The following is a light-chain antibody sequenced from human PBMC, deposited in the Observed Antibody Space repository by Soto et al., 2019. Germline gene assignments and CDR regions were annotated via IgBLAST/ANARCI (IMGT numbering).Light chain of an antibody. Sequence: QSALTQPASVSGSPGQSITISCTGTSSDVGDYNYVSWYQQYPGKAPKLMIYEVSNRPSGVSNRFSGSKSGNTASLTISGLQGEDEADYYCSSYTTSSTRKVFGTGTKVTVL. J-gene: IGLJ1*01. CDR1: SSDVGDYNY. CDR2: EVS. V-gene: IGLV2-14*01. CDR3: SSYTTSSTRKV.